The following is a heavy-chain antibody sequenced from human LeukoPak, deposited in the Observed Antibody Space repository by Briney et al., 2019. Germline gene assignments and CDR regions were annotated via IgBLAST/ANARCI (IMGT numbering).Heavy chain of an antibody. CDR3: ATPRLSSYYYGSGSLMGEFDY. Sequence: GGSLRLSCAASGFTFSVYGMHWVRQAPGKGLEWVAVISYDGSNKYYADSVKGRFTISRDNSKNTLYLQMNSLRAEDTAVYYCATPRLSSYYYGSGSLMGEFDYWGQGTLVTVSS. D-gene: IGHD3-10*01. CDR1: GFTFSVYG. CDR2: ISYDGSNK. J-gene: IGHJ4*02. V-gene: IGHV3-30*19.